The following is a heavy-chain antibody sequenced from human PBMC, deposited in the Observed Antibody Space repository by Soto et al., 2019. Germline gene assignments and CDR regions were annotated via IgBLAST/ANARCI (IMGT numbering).Heavy chain of an antibody. J-gene: IGHJ4*02. CDR3: AVAYIVVVPAAIQK. D-gene: IGHD2-2*01. V-gene: IGHV1-8*01. CDR1: GYTFTSYD. Sequence: ASVKVSCKASGYTFTSYDINWVRQATGQGLEWMGWMNPHSGNTGYAQKFQGRITMTRNTSISTAHMELSSLRSEDTAVYYCAVAYIVVVPAAIQKWGQGTQVTVSS. CDR2: MNPHSGNT.